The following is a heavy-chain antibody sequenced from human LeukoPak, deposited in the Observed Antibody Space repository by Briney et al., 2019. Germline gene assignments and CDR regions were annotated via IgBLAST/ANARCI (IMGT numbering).Heavy chain of an antibody. J-gene: IGHJ6*02. V-gene: IGHV1-2*04. D-gene: IGHD6-6*01. Sequence: ASVKVSCKASGYTFTGYYMHWVRQAPGQGLEWMGWINPNSGGTNYAQKFQGWVTMTRDTSISTAYMELSRLRSDDTAVYYCAREYRVQYSSSSPMDVWGQGTTVTVSS. CDR3: AREYRVQYSSSSPMDV. CDR1: GYTFTGYY. CDR2: INPNSGGT.